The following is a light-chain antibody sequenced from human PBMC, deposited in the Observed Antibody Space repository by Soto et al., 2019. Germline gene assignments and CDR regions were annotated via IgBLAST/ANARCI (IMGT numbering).Light chain of an antibody. J-gene: IGLJ3*02. CDR1: SGHSSYI. CDR2: LEGSGSY. V-gene: IGLV4-60*03. CDR3: ETWDSNTRV. Sequence: QAVVTQSSSASASLGSSVRLTCILSSGHSSYIIAWHQQQPGKAPRYLMKLEGSGSYNKGSGVPDRFSGSSSGADRYLTISNLQSEDEADYYCETWDSNTRVFGGGTKVTVL.